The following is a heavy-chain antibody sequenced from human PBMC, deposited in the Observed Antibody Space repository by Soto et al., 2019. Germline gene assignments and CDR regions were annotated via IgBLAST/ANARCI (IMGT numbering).Heavy chain of an antibody. Sequence: PSETLSLTCSVSGGTISGYYWTWIRQPAGKGLEWIGRIYSSGNTKYNPSLQSRVTMSLDTSNNQFSLRLTSVTAADTAVYYCARGQRFSDWFDPWGQGTLVTVSS. CDR2: IYSSGNT. J-gene: IGHJ5*02. CDR3: ARGQRFSDWFDP. CDR1: GGTISGYY. D-gene: IGHD3-3*01. V-gene: IGHV4-4*07.